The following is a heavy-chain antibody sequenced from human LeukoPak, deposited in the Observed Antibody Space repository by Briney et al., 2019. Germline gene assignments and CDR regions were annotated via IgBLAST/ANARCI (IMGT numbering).Heavy chain of an antibody. Sequence: GGSLRLSCAASGFTFSSYGMHWVRQAPGKGLEWVAFIRYDGSNKYYADSVKGRFTISRDNSKNTLYLQMNSLRAEDTAVYYCARVDSSGYYVYFDYWGQGTLVTVSS. CDR2: IRYDGSNK. V-gene: IGHV3-30*02. J-gene: IGHJ4*02. CDR3: ARVDSSGYYVYFDY. CDR1: GFTFSSYG. D-gene: IGHD3-22*01.